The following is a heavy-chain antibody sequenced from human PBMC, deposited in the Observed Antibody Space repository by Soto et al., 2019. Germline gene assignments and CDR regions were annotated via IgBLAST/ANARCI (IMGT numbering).Heavy chain of an antibody. V-gene: IGHV3-30-3*01. CDR1: GFTFSSYA. D-gene: IGHD5-12*01. CDR3: ARDPGPFESGSLNYFDY. J-gene: IGHJ4*02. Sequence: QVQLVESGGGVVQPGRSLRLSCAASGFTFSSYAMHWVRQAPGKGLEWVAVISYDGSNKYYADSVKGRFTISRDNSKSTLYLQMNSLRAEDTAVYYCARDPGPFESGSLNYFDYWGQGTLVTVSS. CDR2: ISYDGSNK.